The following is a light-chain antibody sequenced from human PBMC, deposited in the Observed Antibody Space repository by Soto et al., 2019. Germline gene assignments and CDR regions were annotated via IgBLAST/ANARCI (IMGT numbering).Light chain of an antibody. V-gene: IGKV1-39*01. Sequence: DIQMTQSPSSLSASVGDRVTITCRASQGISSYLIWYQQRQGNPPKLLIYAASYLLSGVPSRFSGSGSGTEFTLTISSLQPEDFATDYCHQSYRTPYTFGQGTKLETK. CDR1: QGISSY. CDR3: HQSYRTPYT. CDR2: AAS. J-gene: IGKJ2*01.